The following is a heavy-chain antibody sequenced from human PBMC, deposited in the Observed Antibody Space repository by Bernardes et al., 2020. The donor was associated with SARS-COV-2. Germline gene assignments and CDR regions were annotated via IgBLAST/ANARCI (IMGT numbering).Heavy chain of an antibody. Sequence: GEALCLSCAASGFTFSSYVMNWVRQAPGKGLEWVSYISTGGSTKYYADSVKGRFTISRDNAKNSLYLQMNSLRAEDTAVYYCAREYTYGFDSWGQGTLVTVSS. CDR3: AREYTYGFDS. CDR1: GFTFSSYV. V-gene: IGHV3-48*03. D-gene: IGHD5-18*01. J-gene: IGHJ4*02. CDR2: ISTGGSTK.